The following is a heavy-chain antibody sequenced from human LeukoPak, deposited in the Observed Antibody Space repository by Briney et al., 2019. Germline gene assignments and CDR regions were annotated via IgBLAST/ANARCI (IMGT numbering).Heavy chain of an antibody. CDR1: GGSISSYY. CDR3: ARGDMGSGWYYYHGMDV. J-gene: IGHJ6*02. V-gene: IGHV4-59*08. Sequence: SETLSLTCTVSGGSISSYYWSWIRQPPGKGLEWIGYIYYSGSTNYNPSLKSRVTISVDTSKNQFSLKLSSVTAADTAVYYCARGDMGSGWYYYHGMDVWGQGTTVTVSS. D-gene: IGHD6-19*01. CDR2: IYYSGST.